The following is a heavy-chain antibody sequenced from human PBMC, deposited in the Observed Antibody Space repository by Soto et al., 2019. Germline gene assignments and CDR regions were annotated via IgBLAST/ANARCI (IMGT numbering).Heavy chain of an antibody. V-gene: IGHV1-69*01. D-gene: IGHD3-16*02. CDR2: IIPIFGTA. CDR3: ARDGSKRDEVYDYVWGSYRLVVAYYFDY. CDR1: GGTFSSYA. Sequence: QVQLVQSGAEVKKPGSSVKVSCKASGGTFSSYAISWVRQAPGQGLEWMGGIIPIFGTANYAQKFQGRVTITADESTSTAYMELSSLRAEDTAVYYCARDGSKRDEVYDYVWGSYRLVVAYYFDYWGQGTLVTVSS. J-gene: IGHJ4*02.